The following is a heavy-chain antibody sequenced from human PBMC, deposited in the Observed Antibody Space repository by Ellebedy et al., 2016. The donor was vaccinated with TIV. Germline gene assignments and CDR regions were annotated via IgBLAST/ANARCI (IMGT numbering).Heavy chain of an antibody. D-gene: IGHD7-27*01. Sequence: GESLKISXEASGFSFSNYWMSWVRQGPGKGLEWVANMKQDGSEKFYVDSVNGRLTISRDNAKNSLYLHLSSLRPEDTAVYYCARLNWGRFAFDFWGQGTLVTVSS. V-gene: IGHV3-7*01. CDR3: ARLNWGRFAFDF. CDR1: GFSFSNYW. CDR2: MKQDGSEK. J-gene: IGHJ5*01.